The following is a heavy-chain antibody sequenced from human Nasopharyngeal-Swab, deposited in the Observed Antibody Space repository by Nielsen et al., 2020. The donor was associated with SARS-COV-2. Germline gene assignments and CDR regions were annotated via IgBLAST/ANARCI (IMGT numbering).Heavy chain of an antibody. D-gene: IGHD6-13*01. Sequence: SETLSSTCAVYGGSFSGYDWSWLHQPPGKGLEWIGEINHSGSTNYNPSLKSRVTISVDTSKNQFSLKLSSVTAADTAVYYCARAPGYSSSWRPNGFDPWGQGTLVTVSS. V-gene: IGHV4-34*01. CDR2: INHSGST. CDR3: ARAPGYSSSWRPNGFDP. CDR1: GGSFSGYD. J-gene: IGHJ5*02.